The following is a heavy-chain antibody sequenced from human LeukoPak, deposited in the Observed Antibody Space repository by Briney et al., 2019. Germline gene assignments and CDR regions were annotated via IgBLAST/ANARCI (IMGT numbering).Heavy chain of an antibody. V-gene: IGHV3-23*01. J-gene: IGHJ4*02. D-gene: IGHD3-3*01. CDR2: ISGSGGST. CDR3: GKDNAFTIFGVVPVYN. CDR1: GFTFSSFA. Sequence: PGGSLRLSCVASGFTFSSFAMTWVRQAPGKGLEWVSLISGSGGSTYYADSVKGRFTISRDNSRNTASLQMNGLRVEDTAVYYCGKDNAFTIFGVVPVYNWGQGTLVTVSS.